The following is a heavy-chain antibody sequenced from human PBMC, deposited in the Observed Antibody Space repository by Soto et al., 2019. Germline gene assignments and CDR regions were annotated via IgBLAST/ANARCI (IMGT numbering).Heavy chain of an antibody. D-gene: IGHD2-2*03. Sequence: PSETLSLTCTVSGGSISSSSYYWGWIRQPPGKGLEWIGSIYYSGSTYYNPSLKSRVTISVDTSKNQFSLKLSSVTAADMAVYYCARQNGYCSSTSCYYYYYYMDVWGKGTTVTVSS. CDR2: IYYSGST. CDR3: ARQNGYCSSTSCYYYYYYMDV. J-gene: IGHJ6*03. CDR1: GGSISSSSYY. V-gene: IGHV4-39*01.